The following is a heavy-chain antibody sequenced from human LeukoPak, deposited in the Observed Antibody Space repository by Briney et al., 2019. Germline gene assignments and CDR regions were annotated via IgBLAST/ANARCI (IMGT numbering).Heavy chain of an antibody. J-gene: IGHJ4*02. D-gene: IGHD6-19*01. CDR3: AKGGWVAVTGMDS. CDR2: INTKTGNP. V-gene: IGHV7-4-1*02. Sequence: GASVKVSGKASGYTFTGHAMNWVRQAPGQGPEWMGYINTKTGNPTYAQGFTGRFVFSLDTSVSTAYLQISSLKPEDTGVYYCAKGGWVAVTGMDSWGQGTLVTVSS. CDR1: GYTFTGHA.